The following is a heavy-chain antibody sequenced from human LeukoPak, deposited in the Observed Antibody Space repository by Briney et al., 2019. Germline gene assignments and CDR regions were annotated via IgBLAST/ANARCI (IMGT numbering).Heavy chain of an antibody. J-gene: IGHJ4*02. Sequence: GGSLRLSCAASGFTFSSYAMSWVRQAPGKGLEWVSAISGSGGSTYYADSVKGRLTISRDNSKDTLYLQMNSLRAEDTAVYYCAKGLSVITFGGCNYWGQGTLVTVSS. CDR2: ISGSGGST. V-gene: IGHV3-23*01. D-gene: IGHD3-16*01. CDR3: AKGLSVITFGGCNY. CDR1: GFTFSSYA.